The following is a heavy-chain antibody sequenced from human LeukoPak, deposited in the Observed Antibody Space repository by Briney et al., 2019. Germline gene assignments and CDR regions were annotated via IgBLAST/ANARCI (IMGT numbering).Heavy chain of an antibody. D-gene: IGHD3-16*02. V-gene: IGHV3-23*01. Sequence: PGGSLRLSCAASGFTFRNYAMSYVRQAPGKGLEWVASVSGSGTNTYYADSVKGRFTISRAYSKNTVTLGMRSLRGEDTAHYDCAKETLGYRRGLEMWGQGTTVTVSS. CDR2: VSGSGTNT. J-gene: IGHJ3*02. CDR1: GFTFRNYA. CDR3: AKETLGYRRGLEM.